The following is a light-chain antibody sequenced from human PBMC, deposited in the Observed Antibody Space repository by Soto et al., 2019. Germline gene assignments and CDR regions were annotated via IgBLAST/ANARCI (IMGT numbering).Light chain of an antibody. CDR1: SSDVGGYNY. CDR2: EVS. J-gene: IGLJ1*01. CDR3: SSYTSSRTYV. Sequence: QSALTQPASVSGSPGQSITISCTGTSSDVGGYNYVSWYQQHPGKAPKLMIYEVSNRPSGVSNRFSGSKSGNTASLTISGLQAEDEADYYCSSYTSSRTYVFGTGTKVNGL. V-gene: IGLV2-14*01.